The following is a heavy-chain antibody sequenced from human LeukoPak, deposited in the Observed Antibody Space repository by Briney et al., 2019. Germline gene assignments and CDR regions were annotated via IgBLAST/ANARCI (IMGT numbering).Heavy chain of an antibody. CDR3: ARDWSYYYDILGDAFDI. D-gene: IGHD3-22*01. CDR2: IIPIFGTA. Sequence: SVKVSCKASGGTFSSYAISWLRQAPGQGLEWMGGIIPIFGTANYAQKFQGRVTITADESTSTAYMELSSPRSEDTAVYYCARDWSYYYDILGDAFDIWGQGTMVTVSS. J-gene: IGHJ3*02. V-gene: IGHV1-69*13. CDR1: GGTFSSYA.